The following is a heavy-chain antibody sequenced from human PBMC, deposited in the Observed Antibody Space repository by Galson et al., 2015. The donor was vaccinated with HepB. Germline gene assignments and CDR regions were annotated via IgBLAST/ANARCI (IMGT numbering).Heavy chain of an antibody. CDR1: GFIFGDYA. J-gene: IGHJ2*01. CDR3: AKAASHSYWYFDL. V-gene: IGHV3-9*01. Sequence: SLRLSCAASGFIFGDYAIHWVRQAPGKGLEWVSGITWNSGSIGYADSVKGRFTISRDNAKKSTYLQMNSLRVEDTALYYCAKAASHSYWYFDLWGRGTLVTVSS. CDR2: ITWNSGSI.